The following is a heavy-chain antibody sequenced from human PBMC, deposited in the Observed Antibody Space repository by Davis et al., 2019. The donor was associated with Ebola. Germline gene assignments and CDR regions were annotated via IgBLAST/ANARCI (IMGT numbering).Heavy chain of an antibody. CDR2: INHSGST. Sequence: GSLRLSCAASGFTFSSYSMNWVRQPPGKGLEWIGEINHSGSTNYNPSLKSRVTISVDTSKNLFSLKLSSVTAADTAVYYCARGRGLGYCSGGSCYGGIRFDYWGQGTLVTVSS. V-gene: IGHV4-34*01. J-gene: IGHJ4*02. CDR1: GFTFSSYS. CDR3: ARGRGLGYCSGGSCYGGIRFDY. D-gene: IGHD2-15*01.